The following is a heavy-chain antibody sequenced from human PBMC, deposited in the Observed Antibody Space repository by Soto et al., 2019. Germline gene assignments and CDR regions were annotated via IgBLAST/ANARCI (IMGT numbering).Heavy chain of an antibody. V-gene: IGHV1-18*01. CDR1: GYTFSTYA. CDR3: ARQKLGQGMGGGTRGHY. CDR2: ISAYNGNT. Sequence: QVQLVQSGAEVKKPGASVKVSCKASGYTFSTYAISWVRQAPGQGLEWMGWISAYNGNTNYAQKFQGRGTMTTDTSTSTAYMELRSLRSDDTAVYYCARQKLGQGMGGGTRGHYWGQGTLVTVSS. D-gene: IGHD2-15*01. J-gene: IGHJ4*02.